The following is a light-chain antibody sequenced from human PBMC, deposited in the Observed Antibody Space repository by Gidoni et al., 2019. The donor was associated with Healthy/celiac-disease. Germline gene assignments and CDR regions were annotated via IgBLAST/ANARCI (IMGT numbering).Light chain of an antibody. CDR1: QSISSW. V-gene: IGKV1-5*03. CDR3: QQYNSYSMCS. J-gene: IGKJ2*04. Sequence: DIQMTQSPSTLSASVGDRVTITCRASQSISSWLAWYQQKPGKAPKLLIYKASSLESGVASRFSGSGSGTEFTLTISSLQPDDFATYYCQQYNSYSMCSFGQXTKLEIK. CDR2: KAS.